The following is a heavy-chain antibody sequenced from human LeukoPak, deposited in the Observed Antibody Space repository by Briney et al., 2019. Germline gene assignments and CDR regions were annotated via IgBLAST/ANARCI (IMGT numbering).Heavy chain of an antibody. Sequence: GGSLRLSCAASGFTFSDFWMSWVRQAPGKGLEWVANIKQDGSDKNYVDSVKGRFTISRDNVEKSLHLQMNSLRAEDTAVYYCARGGSYPDYWGRGTLVTVSS. CDR3: ARGGSYPDY. V-gene: IGHV3-7*04. J-gene: IGHJ4*02. D-gene: IGHD3-16*02. CDR2: IKQDGSDK. CDR1: GFTFSDFW.